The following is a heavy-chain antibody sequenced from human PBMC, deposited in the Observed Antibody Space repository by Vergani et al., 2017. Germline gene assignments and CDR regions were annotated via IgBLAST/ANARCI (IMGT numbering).Heavy chain of an antibody. CDR2: IYYSGST. V-gene: IGHV4-61*01. CDR1: GGSVSSGSYY. J-gene: IGHJ3*02. CDR3: ARAQYYYDSSGPRGAAFDI. Sequence: QVQLQESGPGLVKPSETLSLTCTVSGGSVSSGSYYWSWIRQPPGKGLEWIGYIYYSGSTNYNPSLKSRVTISVDTSKNQFSLKLSSVTAVDTAVYYCARAQYYYDSSGPRGAAFDIWGQGTMVTVSS. D-gene: IGHD3-22*01.